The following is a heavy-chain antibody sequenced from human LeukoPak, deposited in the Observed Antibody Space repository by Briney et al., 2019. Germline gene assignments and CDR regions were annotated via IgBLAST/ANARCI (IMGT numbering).Heavy chain of an antibody. D-gene: IGHD6-19*01. CDR2: IYHSGST. CDR3: ARYVSGPIDY. CDR1: GFTFSSYS. V-gene: IGHV4-38-2*01. Sequence: GSLRLSRAASGFTFSSYSMNWVRQPPGKGLEWIGSIYHSGSTYYNPSLKSRVTISVDTSKNQFSLKLSSVTAADTAVYYCARYVSGPIDYWGQGTLVTVSS. J-gene: IGHJ4*02.